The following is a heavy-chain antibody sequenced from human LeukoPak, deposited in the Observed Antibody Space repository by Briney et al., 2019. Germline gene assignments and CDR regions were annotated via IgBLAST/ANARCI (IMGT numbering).Heavy chain of an antibody. Sequence: GGSLRLSCAASGFTFSNSDMSWVRQAPGKGLEWVSTTINIDGRTFYADSVEGRFTISSDKSKSTLYLQMNSLRAEDTALYYCAKRPGYGFAFDLWGQGTVVTVSS. CDR3: AKRPGYGFAFDL. CDR1: GFTFSNSD. CDR2: TINIDGRT. J-gene: IGHJ3*01. V-gene: IGHV3-23*01. D-gene: IGHD2-15*01.